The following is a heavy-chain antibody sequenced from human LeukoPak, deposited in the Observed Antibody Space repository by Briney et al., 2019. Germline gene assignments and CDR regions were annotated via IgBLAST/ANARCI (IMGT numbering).Heavy chain of an antibody. Sequence: GGSLRLSCAASGVTVSNKDMSWVRQAPGKGLEWVSIINRGGSTYYADSVKRRFTISRDNSKNTLCLQMNSRKAEDTAVYYCARDVDYYDIVTCYYQHVGKGVWGPGPTVTVSS. CDR3: ARDVDYYDIVTCYYQHVGKGV. D-gene: IGHD3-9*01. J-gene: IGHJ6*02. V-gene: IGHV3-53*01. CDR1: GVTVSNKD. CDR2: INRGGST.